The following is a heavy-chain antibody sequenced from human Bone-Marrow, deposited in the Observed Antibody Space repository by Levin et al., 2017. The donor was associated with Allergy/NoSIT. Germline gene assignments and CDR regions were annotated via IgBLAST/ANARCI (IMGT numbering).Heavy chain of an antibody. Sequence: KISCKASGGTFSSYAISWVRQAPGQGLEWMGGIIPIFGTANYAQKFQGRVTITADESTSTAYMELSSLRSEDTAVYYCARDIVATTPYFDYWGQGTLVTVSS. CDR2: IIPIFGTA. V-gene: IGHV1-69*01. CDR3: ARDIVATTPYFDY. CDR1: GGTFSSYA. J-gene: IGHJ4*02. D-gene: IGHD5-12*01.